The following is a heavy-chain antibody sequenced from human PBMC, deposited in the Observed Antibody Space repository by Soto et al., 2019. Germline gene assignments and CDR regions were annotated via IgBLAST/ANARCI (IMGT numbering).Heavy chain of an antibody. CDR2: ISAYNGNT. V-gene: IGHV1-18*01. Sequence: ASVKVSCKASGYTFTSYGIIWVRQAPGQGLEWMGWISAYNGNTNYAQNVQGRVTLTTDTSTSTAYMELRSLRSNDTAIYYCAMVDVYVTPSPQDVWGQGTTVTVSS. CDR3: AMVDVYVTPSPQDV. J-gene: IGHJ6*02. D-gene: IGHD3-16*01. CDR1: GYTFTSYG.